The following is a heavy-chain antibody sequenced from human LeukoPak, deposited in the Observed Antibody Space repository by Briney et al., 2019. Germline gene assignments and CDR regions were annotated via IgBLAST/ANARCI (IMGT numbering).Heavy chain of an antibody. V-gene: IGHV3-64*04. D-gene: IGHD3-10*01. CDR1: GFTFSSYT. Sequence: GGSLRLSCSASGFTFSSYTMHWVRQAPGKGLEYVSGISSNGGNTYYADSVKGRFIISRDSSKNTLYLQMNSLRAEDTAVYYCAREVRGGNSFDCWGQGTLVTVSS. CDR3: AREVRGGNSFDC. J-gene: IGHJ4*02. CDR2: ISSNGGNT.